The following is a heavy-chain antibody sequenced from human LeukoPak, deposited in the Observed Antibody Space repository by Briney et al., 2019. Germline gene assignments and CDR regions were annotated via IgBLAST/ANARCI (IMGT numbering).Heavy chain of an antibody. CDR1: GFTFSSYA. Sequence: GGSLRLSCAASGFTFSSYAMSWVRQAPGKGLEWVSAISGCGGSTYYADSVKGRFTISRDNSKNTLYLQMNSLRAEDTAVYYCAKAVRNYYGSGSPAPIDYWGQGTLVTVSS. D-gene: IGHD3-10*01. CDR3: AKAVRNYYGSGSPAPIDY. CDR2: ISGCGGST. J-gene: IGHJ4*02. V-gene: IGHV3-23*01.